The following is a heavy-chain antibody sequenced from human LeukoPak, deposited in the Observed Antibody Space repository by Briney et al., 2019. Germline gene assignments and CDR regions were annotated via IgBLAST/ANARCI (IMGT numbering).Heavy chain of an antibody. V-gene: IGHV3-23*01. CDR3: AKMSGYCSGGSCYYYGMDV. CDR1: VFTFSRYA. J-gene: IGHJ6*04. Sequence: PGGSLRLSCAASVFTFSRYAMSWVRHAPEGGGEGGSDIFGSGGSTYYADSVKGRFTISRDNSKNTLYLQMNRLRAEDTAVYYCAKMSGYCSGGSCYYYGMDVWGKGTMVTVSS. CDR2: IFGSGGST. D-gene: IGHD2-15*01.